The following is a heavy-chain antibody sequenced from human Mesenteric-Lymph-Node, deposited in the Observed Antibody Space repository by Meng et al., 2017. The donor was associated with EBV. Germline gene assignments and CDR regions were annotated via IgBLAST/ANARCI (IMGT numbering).Heavy chain of an antibody. J-gene: IGHJ4*02. CDR2: IIPMFGTP. CDR3: AGGREETSTPDFDY. Sequence: QVPLVQCGAEGKKAGFSVKGSCKASGDTFSTHAINWVRQAPGQGLEWMGGIIPMFGTPTYSQKFQGRVTITAHESPTTAYMELSSLRFEDTAVYYCAGGREETSTPDFDYWGQGTLVTVSS. CDR1: GDTFSTHA. D-gene: IGHD3-16*01. V-gene: IGHV1-69*01.